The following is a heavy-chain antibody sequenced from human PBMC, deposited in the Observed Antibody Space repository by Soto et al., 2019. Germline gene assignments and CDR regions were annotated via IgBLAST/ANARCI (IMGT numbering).Heavy chain of an antibody. J-gene: IGHJ5*02. Sequence: RASVKVSCKASGYTFTSYGISWVRQAPGQGLEWMGWISAYNGNTNYAQKLQGRVTMTTDTSTSTAYMELRSLRSDDTAVYYCAREMSSSGWLGWFDPWGQGTLVTVSS. D-gene: IGHD6-19*01. CDR3: AREMSSSGWLGWFDP. CDR1: GYTFTSYG. V-gene: IGHV1-18*01. CDR2: ISAYNGNT.